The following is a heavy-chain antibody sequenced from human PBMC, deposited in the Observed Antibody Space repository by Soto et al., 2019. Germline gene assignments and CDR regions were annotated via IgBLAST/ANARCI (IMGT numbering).Heavy chain of an antibody. J-gene: IGHJ4*02. CDR3: ARQIYDSDTGPNFQYYFDS. CDR2: IDPSDSQT. Sequence: GQSLKISCKGSGYSFAGYWITWVRQKPGKGLEWMGRIDPSDSQTYYSPSFRGHVTISVTKSITTVFLQWSSLRASDTAMYYCARQIYDSDTGPNFQYYFDSWGQGTPVTSPQ. D-gene: IGHD3-22*01. V-gene: IGHV5-10-1*01. CDR1: GYSFAGYW.